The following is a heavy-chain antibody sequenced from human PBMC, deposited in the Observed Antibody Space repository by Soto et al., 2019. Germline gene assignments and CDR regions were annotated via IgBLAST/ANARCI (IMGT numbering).Heavy chain of an antibody. D-gene: IGHD3-10*01. Sequence: ASVKVSCKASGYTFTSYGISWVRQAPGQGLEWMGWISAYNGNTNYAQKLQGRVTMTTDTSTSTAYMELRSLRSDDTAVYYCARGGYYGSGVRPATFDIWGQGTMVTVSS. J-gene: IGHJ3*02. CDR1: GYTFTSYG. CDR2: ISAYNGNT. CDR3: ARGGYYGSGVRPATFDI. V-gene: IGHV1-18*01.